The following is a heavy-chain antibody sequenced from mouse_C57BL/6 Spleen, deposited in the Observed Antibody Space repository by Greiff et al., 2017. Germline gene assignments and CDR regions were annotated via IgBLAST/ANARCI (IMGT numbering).Heavy chain of an antibody. V-gene: IGHV1-52*01. D-gene: IGHD2-4*01. J-gene: IGHJ3*01. CDR3: ERESDFSGFAY. Sequence: QVQLQQPGAELVRPGSSVKLSCKASGYTFTSYWMHWVKQRPIQGLEWIGNIDPSDSETHYNQKFKDKATLTVDKSSSTAYMQRSSLTSEDSAVYYCERESDFSGFAYWGQGTLVTVSA. CDR1: GYTFTSYW. CDR2: IDPSDSET.